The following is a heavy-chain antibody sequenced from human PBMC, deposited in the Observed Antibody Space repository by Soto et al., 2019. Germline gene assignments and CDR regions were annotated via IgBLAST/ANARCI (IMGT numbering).Heavy chain of an antibody. V-gene: IGHV2-26*01. CDR2: IFSNDEK. J-gene: IGHJ5*02. CDR3: ARSTGSSWYGEGDWFDP. CDR1: GFSLSNARMG. Sequence: QVTLKESGPVLVKPTETLTLTCTVSGFSLSNARMGVSWIRQPPGKALEWLAHIFSNDEKSYSTSLKSRLTISKYISPSLXVLTMTNMDPVDTATYYCARSTGSSWYGEGDWFDPWGQGTLVTVSS. D-gene: IGHD6-13*01.